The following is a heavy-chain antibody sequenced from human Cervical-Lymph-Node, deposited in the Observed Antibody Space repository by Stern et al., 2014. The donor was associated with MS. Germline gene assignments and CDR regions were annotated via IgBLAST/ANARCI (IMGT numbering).Heavy chain of an antibody. CDR1: GGSISSSSYY. J-gene: IGHJ4*02. CDR3: ASIGSSSWTTTFDY. D-gene: IGHD6-13*01. V-gene: IGHV4-39*01. Sequence: QLQLQESGPGLVKPSETLSLTCTVSGGSISSSSYYWGWIRQPPGKGLEWIGRIYYSGSTYYNPSLKSRVTISVDTSKNQFSLKLSSVTAADTAVYYCASIGSSSWTTTFDYWGQGTLVTVSS. CDR2: IYYSGST.